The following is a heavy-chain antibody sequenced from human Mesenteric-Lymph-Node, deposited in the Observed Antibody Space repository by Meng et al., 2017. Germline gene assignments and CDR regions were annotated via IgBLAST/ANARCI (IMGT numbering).Heavy chain of an antibody. D-gene: IGHD6-19*01. V-gene: IGHV2-5*02. CDR2: IYWDDDK. CDR3: AHPGWQGSFFDY. J-gene: IGHJ4*02. CDR1: GFSLSTSGVV. Sequence: QITLKESVPSLLKPTPTLTLSCPFSGFSLSTSGVVVGWIRQPPGKALEWLALIYWDDDKRYSPSLKSRLTITKDTSKNQVVLTITNMDPVDTATYYCAHPGWQGSFFDYWGQGTLVTVSS.